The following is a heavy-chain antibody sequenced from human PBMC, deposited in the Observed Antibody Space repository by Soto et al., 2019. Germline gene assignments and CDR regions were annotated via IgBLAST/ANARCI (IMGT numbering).Heavy chain of an antibody. V-gene: IGHV4-39*01. CDR3: ARGEITIWVAHDWFHPPPTDMDV. D-gene: IGHD3-9*01. J-gene: IGHJ6*02. CDR1: GGSISSSSYY. CDR2: IYYSGST. Sequence: QLQLQESGPGLVKPSETLSLTCTVSGGSISSSSYYWGWIRQPPGKGLEWIGSIYYSGSTYYNPSLKSRVTISVDTSKNQFSLKLSSVTAADTAVYYCARGEITIWVAHDWFHPPPTDMDVWGQGTTVTVSS.